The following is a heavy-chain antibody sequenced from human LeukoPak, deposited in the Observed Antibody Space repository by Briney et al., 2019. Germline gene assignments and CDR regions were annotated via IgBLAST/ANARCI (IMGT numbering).Heavy chain of an antibody. J-gene: IGHJ4*02. Sequence: PGGSLRLSCAASGFTFSSYSMNWVRQAPGKGLELVSYISSSSSTIYYADSVKGRFTISRDNAKNSLYLQMNSLRAEDTAVYYCAREVGASEFDYWGQGTLVTVSS. CDR3: AREVGASEFDY. V-gene: IGHV3-48*04. CDR1: GFTFSSYS. CDR2: ISSSSSTI. D-gene: IGHD1-26*01.